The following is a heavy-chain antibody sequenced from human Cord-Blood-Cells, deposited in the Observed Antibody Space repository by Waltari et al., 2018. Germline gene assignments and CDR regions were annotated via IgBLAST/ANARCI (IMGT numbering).Heavy chain of an antibody. V-gene: IGHV3-33*01. J-gene: IGHJ2*01. D-gene: IGHD3-22*01. CDR3: ASSSSGDDSSGYYWYFDL. CDR1: GFTFSSYG. Sequence: QVQLVESGGGVVQPGRSLRLSCAASGFTFSSYGMHWVRQAPGKGLEWVAVIWYDGSNKDYADSVEGRFTISRDNSKNTLYLQMNSLRAEDTAVYYCASSSSGDDSSGYYWYFDLWGRGTLVTVSA. CDR2: IWYDGSNK.